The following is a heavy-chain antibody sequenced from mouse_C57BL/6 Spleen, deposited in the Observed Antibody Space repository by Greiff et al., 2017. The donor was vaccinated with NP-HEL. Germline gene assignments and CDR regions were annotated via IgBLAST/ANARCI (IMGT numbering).Heavy chain of an antibody. Sequence: VKLQESGAELVKPGASVKISCKASGYAFSSYWMNWVKQRPGKGLEWIGQIYPGDGDTNYNGKFKGKATLTADKSSSTAYMQLSSLTSEDSAVYFCARWLPLYYAMDYWGQGTSVTVSS. J-gene: IGHJ4*01. CDR2: IYPGDGDT. V-gene: IGHV1-80*01. D-gene: IGHD2-2*01. CDR3: ARWLPLYYAMDY. CDR1: GYAFSSYW.